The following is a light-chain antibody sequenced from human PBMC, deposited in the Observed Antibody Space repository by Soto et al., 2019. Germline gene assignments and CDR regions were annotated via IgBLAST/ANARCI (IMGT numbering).Light chain of an antibody. J-gene: IGKJ5*01. CDR2: GAS. Sequence: DIVMPQSPATLSVSPGERATLSCRASQSVSSNLAWYQQKPGQAPRLLISGASTRATGIPARLSGSGSGTEFTLTISSLRSEDFAVYYCQQYDNWPITFGQGTRLE. CDR1: QSVSSN. V-gene: IGKV3-15*01. CDR3: QQYDNWPIT.